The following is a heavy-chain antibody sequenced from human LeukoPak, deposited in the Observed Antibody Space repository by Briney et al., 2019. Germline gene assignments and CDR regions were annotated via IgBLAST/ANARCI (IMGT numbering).Heavy chain of an antibody. D-gene: IGHD1-26*01. V-gene: IGHV4-39*07. CDR2: IYYSGRT. CDR3: ATIRSRKWGFDY. CDR1: GGSININTYY. J-gene: IGHJ4*02. Sequence: SETLSLTCTVSGGSININTYYWGWIRQPPGKGLEWIGTIYYSGRTYYNPSLKSRVTISVDTSKNQFSLKLSSVTAADTAVYYCATIRSRKWGFDYWGQGTLVTVSS.